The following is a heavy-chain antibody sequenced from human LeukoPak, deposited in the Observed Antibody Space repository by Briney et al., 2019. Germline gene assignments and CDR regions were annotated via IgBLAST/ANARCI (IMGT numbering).Heavy chain of an antibody. D-gene: IGHD3-16*02. J-gene: IGHJ4*02. V-gene: IGHV3-21*06. CDR1: GFSFSTYG. Sequence: GGSLRLSCSASGFSFSTYGIHWVRQAPGKGLEWVSSISGSSGSIYYADSVKDRFTISRDNAENSLYLQMNSLRAEDTAVYYCARANPPGISFFDYWGQGALVTVSS. CDR2: ISGSSGSI. CDR3: ARANPPGISFFDY.